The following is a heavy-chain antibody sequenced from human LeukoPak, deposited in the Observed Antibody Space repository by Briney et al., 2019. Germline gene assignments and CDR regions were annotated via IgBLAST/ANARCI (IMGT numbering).Heavy chain of an antibody. Sequence: PSETLSLTCTVSGGSISSGDYYWSWIRQPPGKGLEWIGYIYYSGSTYYNPSLKSRVTISVDTSKNQFSLKLSSVTAADTAVYYCARQPSYDFWSGSFLDYWGQGTLVTVSS. V-gene: IGHV4-30-4*08. J-gene: IGHJ4*02. CDR3: ARQPSYDFWSGSFLDY. CDR2: IYYSGST. D-gene: IGHD3-3*01. CDR1: GGSISSGDYY.